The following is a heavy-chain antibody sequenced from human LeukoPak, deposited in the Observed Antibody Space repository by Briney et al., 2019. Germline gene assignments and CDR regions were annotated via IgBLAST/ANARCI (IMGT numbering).Heavy chain of an antibody. V-gene: IGHV3-33*06. CDR1: GFTFSSYG. Sequence: GGSLRLSCAASGFTFSSYGMHWVRQAPGKGLEWVAVIWYDGSNKYYADSVKGRFTISRDNSKNTVYLQLNSLRAGDTAIYYCTKDRRGPAAGTWYFDSWGQGTLVTVSS. D-gene: IGHD6-13*01. J-gene: IGHJ4*02. CDR2: IWYDGSNK. CDR3: TKDRRGPAAGTWYFDS.